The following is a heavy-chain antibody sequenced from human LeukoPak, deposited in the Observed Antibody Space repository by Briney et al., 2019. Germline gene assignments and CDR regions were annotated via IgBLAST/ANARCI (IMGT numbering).Heavy chain of an antibody. V-gene: IGHV3-53*01. D-gene: IGHD4-17*01. CDR1: GFTVSSND. CDR2: IESGGNT. CDR3: ATRVGYGYGIDI. Sequence: GGSLRLSCAASGFTVSSNDMSRVRQAPGKGLEWVSIIESGGNTYYADSVKGRFTISRDNSKSTVFLQMNSLRAEDTAFYYCATRVGYGYGIDIWGPGTMVTVSS. J-gene: IGHJ3*02.